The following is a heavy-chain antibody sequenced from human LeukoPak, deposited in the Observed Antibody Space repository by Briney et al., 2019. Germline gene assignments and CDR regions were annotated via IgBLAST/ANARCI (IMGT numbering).Heavy chain of an antibody. CDR3: ARAPSGSYSRFDP. V-gene: IGHV3-21*01. CDR1: GFTFSSYS. D-gene: IGHD1-26*01. Sequence: GVLRLSCAASGFTFSSYSMNWVRQAPGKGLEWVSSICSTSRCIFYADSVKGRFTISRDNAKNSLYLQMNSLRAEDTAVYYCARAPSGSYSRFDPWGQGTLVTVSS. CDR2: ICSTSRCI. J-gene: IGHJ5*02.